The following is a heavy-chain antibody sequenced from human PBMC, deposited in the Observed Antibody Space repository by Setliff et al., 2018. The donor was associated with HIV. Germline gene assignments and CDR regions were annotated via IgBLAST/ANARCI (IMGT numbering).Heavy chain of an antibody. D-gene: IGHD3-16*01. J-gene: IGHJ6*03. CDR3: AKDWGSRLSYSFYYMDV. CDR1: GFSVSNKY. V-gene: IGHV3-66*01. Sequence: PGGSLRLSCAVSGFSVSNKYMTWVRQAPGKGLEWVSIIYSDDYTYYADSIKGRFTISRDSSKNTLYLQMTSLRAEDTAVYYCAKDWGSRLSYSFYYMDVWGKGTTVTVSS. CDR2: IYSDDYT.